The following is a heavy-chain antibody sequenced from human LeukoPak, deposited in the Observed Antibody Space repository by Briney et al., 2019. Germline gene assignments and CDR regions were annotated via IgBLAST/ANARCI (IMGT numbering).Heavy chain of an antibody. D-gene: IGHD5-12*01. V-gene: IGHV4-34*01. CDR1: GGSLSDHY. CDR3: ARGEYSGYDSRFDP. CDR2: INPRGST. J-gene: IGHJ5*02. Sequence: SETLSLTCAVYGGSLSDHYWSWFRQPPGKGLEWIGEINPRGSTIYNPSLKSRVTISVDTSKNQFSLKLSSVTAADTAVYYCARGEYSGYDSRFDPWGQGTLVTVSS.